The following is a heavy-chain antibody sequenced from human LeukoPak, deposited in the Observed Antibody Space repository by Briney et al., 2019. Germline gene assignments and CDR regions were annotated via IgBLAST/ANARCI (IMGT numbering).Heavy chain of an antibody. J-gene: IGHJ3*02. CDR3: AREGNYKDDAFDI. V-gene: IGHV4-34*01. CDR2: INHSGST. D-gene: IGHD3-10*01. CDR1: GGSFSGYY. Sequence: KPSETLSLTCAVYGGSFSGYYWSWIRQPPGKGLEWIGEINHSGSTNYNPSLKSRVTISVDTSKNQFSLKLSSVTAADTAVYYCAREGNYKDDAFDIWGQGTMVTVSS.